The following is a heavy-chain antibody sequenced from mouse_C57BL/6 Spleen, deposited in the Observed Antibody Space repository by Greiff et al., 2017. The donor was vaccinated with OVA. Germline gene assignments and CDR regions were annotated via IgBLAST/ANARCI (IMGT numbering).Heavy chain of an antibody. V-gene: IGHV1-64*01. CDR3: ARSITTVEAY. CDR1: GYTFTSYW. CDR2: IHPNSGST. D-gene: IGHD1-1*01. J-gene: IGHJ3*01. Sequence: QVHVKQPGAELVKPGASVKLSCKASGYTFTSYWMHWVKQRPGQGLEWIGMIHPNSGSTNYNEKFKSKATLTVDKSSSTAYMQLSSLTSEDSAVYYCARSITTVEAYWGQGTLVTVSA.